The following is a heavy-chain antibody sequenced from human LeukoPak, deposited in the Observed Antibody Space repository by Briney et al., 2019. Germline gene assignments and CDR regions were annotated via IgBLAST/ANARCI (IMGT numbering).Heavy chain of an antibody. J-gene: IGHJ5*02. CDR3: AKGRRAITGGPPDP. CDR2: VSFDGSDE. CDR1: GFNFTNYG. D-gene: IGHD1-14*01. Sequence: PGRSLRLSCAASGFNFTNYGMHWVRQAPGKGLEWVAVVSFDGSDEYYVDSVRGRFTVSRDNSKNTLYLQMNSLRAEDTAVYYLAKGRRAITGGPPDPWGKGTLSPSPQ. V-gene: IGHV3-30*18.